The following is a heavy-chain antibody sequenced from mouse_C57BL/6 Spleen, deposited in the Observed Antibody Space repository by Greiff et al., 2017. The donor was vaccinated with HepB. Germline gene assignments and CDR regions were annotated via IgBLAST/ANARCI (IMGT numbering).Heavy chain of an antibody. CDR3: AGTTVVATGNYCDY. Sequence: VQLQQSGAELVKPGASVKISCKASGYAFSSYWMNWVKQRPGKGLEWIGQIYPGDGDTNYNGKFKGKATLTADKSSSTAYMQLSSLTSEDSAVYFCAGTTVVATGNYCDYWGQGTTLTVSS. D-gene: IGHD1-1*01. V-gene: IGHV1-80*01. CDR2: IYPGDGDT. CDR1: GYAFSSYW. J-gene: IGHJ2*01.